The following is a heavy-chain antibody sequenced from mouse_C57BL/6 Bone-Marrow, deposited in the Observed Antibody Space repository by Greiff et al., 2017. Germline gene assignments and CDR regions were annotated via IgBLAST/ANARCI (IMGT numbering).Heavy chain of an antibody. CDR3: TRAFYWYFDV. CDR2: FSSGGDDI. CDR1: GFTFSSYA. V-gene: IGHV5-9-1*02. J-gene: IGHJ1*03. Sequence: EVMLVESGEGLVKPGGSLKLSCAASGFTFSSYAMSWVRQTPEKRLEWIAYFSSGGDDIYYADTVKGRFTISRENARYTLDLRMLSLKSDDTDLCYCTRAFYWYFDVWGTGTTLTVSS.